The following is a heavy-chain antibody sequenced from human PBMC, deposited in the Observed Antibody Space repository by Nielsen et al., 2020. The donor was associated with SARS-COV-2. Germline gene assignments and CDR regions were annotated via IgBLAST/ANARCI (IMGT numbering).Heavy chain of an antibody. J-gene: IGHJ3*02. CDR1: GFALRDHY. V-gene: IGHV3-72*01. CDR3: ARDNWAALDI. Sequence: GESLKISCAASGFALRDHYMDWVRQAPGKGLEWAGRIKNIPDSNPANYAASVKGRFTISRDDSDNSLFLQMNSLTVEDTAVYYCARDNWAALDIWGQGTMVTVSS. D-gene: IGHD3-16*01. CDR2: IKNIPDSNPA.